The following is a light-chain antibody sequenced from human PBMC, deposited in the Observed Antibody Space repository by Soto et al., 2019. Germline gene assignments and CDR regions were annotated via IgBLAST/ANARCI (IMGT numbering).Light chain of an antibody. CDR3: FSFTTDWTHV. CDR1: SSNIGSNY. CDR2: RNN. J-gene: IGLJ1*01. V-gene: IGLV1-47*01. Sequence: QSVLTQPPSASGTPGQRVTISCSGSSSNIGSNYVYWYQQLPGTAPKLLIYRNNQRPSGVPDRFSGSKSGTSASLAISGLRSEDEADYFCFSFTTDWTHVFGTGTKLTVL.